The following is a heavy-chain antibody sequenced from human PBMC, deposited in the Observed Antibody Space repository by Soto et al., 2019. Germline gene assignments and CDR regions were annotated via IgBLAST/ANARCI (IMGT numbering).Heavy chain of an antibody. CDR2: IYYSGST. J-gene: IGHJ4*02. CDR1: GGSISSYY. V-gene: IGHV4-59*01. Sequence: SETLSLTCTVSGGSISSYYWSWIRQPPGKGLEWIGYIYYSGSTNYNPSLKSRVTISVDTSKNQFSLKLSSVTAADTAVYYCARGPRMYSSSSGGLAYWGQGTLVTVSS. D-gene: IGHD6-6*01. CDR3: ARGPRMYSSSSGGLAY.